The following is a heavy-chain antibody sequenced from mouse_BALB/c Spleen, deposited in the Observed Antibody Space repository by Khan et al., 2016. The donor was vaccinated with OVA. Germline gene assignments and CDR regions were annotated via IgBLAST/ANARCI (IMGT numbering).Heavy chain of an antibody. V-gene: IGHV1-7*01. D-gene: IGHD2-3*01. CDR3: TRRGLDGFFAY. CDR2: INPGTGYT. Sequence: QIQLVQSGAELAKPGASVKMSCKASGYTFTGYWMPWVKQRPGQGLDWIGKINPGTGYTYYNKKFKDKATLTTDKSSSTAYMQLNSLTSEDSAVYYCTRRGLDGFFAYWGQGTLVTVSA. J-gene: IGHJ3*01. CDR1: GYTFTGYW.